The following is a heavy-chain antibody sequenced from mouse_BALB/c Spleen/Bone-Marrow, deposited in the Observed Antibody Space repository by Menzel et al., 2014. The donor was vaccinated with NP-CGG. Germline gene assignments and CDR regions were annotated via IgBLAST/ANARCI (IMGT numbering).Heavy chain of an antibody. CDR2: INPNSVDN. V-gene: IGHV1-42*01. D-gene: IGHD2-4*01. CDR3: ARRYMITFAY. Sequence: WIGAINPNSVDNFYNQKFKDKATLTVDKSSSTAYMQLNSLTSEDSAVYYCARRYMITFAYWGQGTLVAVSS. J-gene: IGHJ3*01.